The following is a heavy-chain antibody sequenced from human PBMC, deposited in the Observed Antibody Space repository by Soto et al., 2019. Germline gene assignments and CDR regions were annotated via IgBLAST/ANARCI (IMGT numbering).Heavy chain of an antibody. Sequence: SVKVSCKASEGTFSSYAISWVRQAPGQGLEWMGGIIPIFGTANYAQKFQGRVTITADKSTSTAYMELSSLRSEDTAVYYCARDPGTTQIYGMDVWGQGTTVTVSS. D-gene: IGHD1-7*01. CDR1: EGTFSSYA. CDR3: ARDPGTTQIYGMDV. J-gene: IGHJ6*02. CDR2: IIPIFGTA. V-gene: IGHV1-69*06.